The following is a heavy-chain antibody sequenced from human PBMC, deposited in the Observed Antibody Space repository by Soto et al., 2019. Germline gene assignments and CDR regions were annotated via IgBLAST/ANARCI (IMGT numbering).Heavy chain of an antibody. CDR1: GGSISSGDYY. D-gene: IGHD4-4*01. CDR2: IYYSGST. CDR3: ASVTHDHSNYSYYFDY. V-gene: IGHV4-30-4*01. J-gene: IGHJ4*02. Sequence: SETLSLTCTVSGGSISSGDYYWSWIRQPPGKGLEWIGYIYYSGSTYYNPSLKSRVTISVDTSKNQFSLKLSSVTAADTAVYYCASVTHDHSNYSYYFDYWGQGTLGTVSS.